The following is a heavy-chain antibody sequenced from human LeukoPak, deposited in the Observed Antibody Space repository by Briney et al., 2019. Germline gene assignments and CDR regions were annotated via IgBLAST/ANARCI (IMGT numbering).Heavy chain of an antibody. CDR3: ARGTYGLRIDNWFDP. J-gene: IGHJ5*02. CDR2: INSDGSST. CDR1: GFTFSRYW. V-gene: IGHV3-74*01. D-gene: IGHD1-26*01. Sequence: PGGSLRLSCAASGFTFSRYWMHWVRQAPGKGPVWVSRINSDGSSTSYADSVKGRFTVSRDNAKNTLYLQMNSLRAEDTAVYYCARGTYGLRIDNWFDPWGQGTLVTVSS.